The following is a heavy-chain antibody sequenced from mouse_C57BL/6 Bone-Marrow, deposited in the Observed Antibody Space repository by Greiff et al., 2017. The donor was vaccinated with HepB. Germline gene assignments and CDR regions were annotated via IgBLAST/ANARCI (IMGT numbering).Heavy chain of an antibody. Sequence: ASVKISCKASGYSFTDYNMNWVKQSNGKSLEWIGVINPNYGTTSYNQKFKGKATLTVDQSSSTAYMQLNSLTSEDSAVYYCASQVYREDAMDYWGQGTSVTVSS. D-gene: IGHD3-1*01. V-gene: IGHV1-39*01. CDR1: GYSFTDYN. CDR2: INPNYGTT. J-gene: IGHJ4*01. CDR3: ASQVYREDAMDY.